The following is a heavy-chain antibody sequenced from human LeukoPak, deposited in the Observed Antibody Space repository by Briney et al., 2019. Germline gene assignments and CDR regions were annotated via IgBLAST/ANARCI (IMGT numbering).Heavy chain of an antibody. CDR3: HRYSSGGFFDY. J-gene: IGHJ4*02. Sequence: SETLSLTCTVSGGSISAYYWSWIRQPPGKGLEWIGYIFHSGSTNYNPSLKSRVTISVDTSKNQFSLKLSSVTAADTAVYYCHRYSSGGFFDYWGQGTLVTVSS. CDR2: IFHSGST. D-gene: IGHD6-19*01. V-gene: IGHV4-59*12. CDR1: GGSISAYY.